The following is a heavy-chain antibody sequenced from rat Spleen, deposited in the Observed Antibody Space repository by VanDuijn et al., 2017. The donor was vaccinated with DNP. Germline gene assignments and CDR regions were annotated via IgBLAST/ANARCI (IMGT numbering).Heavy chain of an antibody. J-gene: IGHJ2*01. CDR2: ISSDGSST. CDR1: GFTFSNYD. D-gene: IGHD1-11*01. CDR3: TTDFERGY. V-gene: IGHV5-20*01. Sequence: EVQLVESGGGLVQPGRSMKLSCAASGFTFSNYDMAWVRQAPKKGLEWVSTISSDGSSTYYRDSVKGRFTISRDNAKTILYLQMDSLRSEDTATYYCTTDFERGYWGQGVMVTVSS.